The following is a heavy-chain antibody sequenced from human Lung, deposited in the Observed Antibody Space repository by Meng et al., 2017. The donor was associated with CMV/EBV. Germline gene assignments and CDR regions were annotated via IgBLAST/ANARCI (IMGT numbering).Heavy chain of an antibody. CDR2: IIPIFGTA. D-gene: IGHD3-3*01. Sequence: SVKVSXKASGGTFSSYAISWVRQAPGQGLEWMGGIIPIFGTANYAQKFQGRVTITTDESTSTAYMELSSLRSEDTAVYYCARDRGTIFGVDFAYWGQGTLVTVSS. J-gene: IGHJ4*02. CDR3: ARDRGTIFGVDFAY. CDR1: GGTFSSYA. V-gene: IGHV1-69*05.